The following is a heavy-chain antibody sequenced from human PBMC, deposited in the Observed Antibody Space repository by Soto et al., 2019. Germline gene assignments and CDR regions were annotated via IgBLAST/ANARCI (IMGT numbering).Heavy chain of an antibody. CDR1: GFTFSSYG. V-gene: IGHV3-33*01. J-gene: IGHJ6*03. D-gene: IGHD4-17*01. Sequence: GGSLRLSCAASGFTFSSYGMHWVRQAPGKGLEWVAVIWYDGSNKYYADSVKGRFTISRDNSKNTLYLQMNSLRAEDTAVYYCARAPVDYGPNRESYYYYMDVWGKGTTVTVSS. CDR2: IWYDGSNK. CDR3: ARAPVDYGPNRESYYYYMDV.